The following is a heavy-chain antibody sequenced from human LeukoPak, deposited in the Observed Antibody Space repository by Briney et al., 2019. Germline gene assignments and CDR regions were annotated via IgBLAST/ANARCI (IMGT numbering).Heavy chain of an antibody. CDR3: ARDPGYYGSGSYLN. D-gene: IGHD3-10*01. CDR1: GFTFSNYW. CDR2: INSDGSST. Sequence: GGSLRLSCAASGFTFSNYWMHWVRQAPGKGLVWVSRINSDGSSTSYADSVKGRFTISRDNAKNSLYLQMNSLRAEDTAVYYCARDPGYYGSGSYLNWGQGTLVTVSS. V-gene: IGHV3-74*01. J-gene: IGHJ4*02.